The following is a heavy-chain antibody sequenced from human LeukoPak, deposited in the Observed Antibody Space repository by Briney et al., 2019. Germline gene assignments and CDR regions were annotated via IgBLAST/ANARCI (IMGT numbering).Heavy chain of an antibody. J-gene: IGHJ4*02. D-gene: IGHD3-22*01. CDR3: ARDRPYYYDTSVDLGAIRY. V-gene: IGHV1-46*01. CDR1: GYTFTIYY. Sequence: ASVTVSCKASGYTFTIYYMNWERHAPGQGLEWMGIINPSGGSTSYAQKFQGRVTMTRDTSTSTAYMELSSLRAEDTAVYFCARDRPYYYDTSVDLGAIRYWGQGNLVTVLS. CDR2: INPSGGST.